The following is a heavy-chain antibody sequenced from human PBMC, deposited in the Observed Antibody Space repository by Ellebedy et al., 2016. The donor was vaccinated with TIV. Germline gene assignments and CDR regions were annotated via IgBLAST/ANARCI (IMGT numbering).Heavy chain of an antibody. CDR1: GYTFTSYG. Sequence: AASVKVSCKASGYTFTSYGISWVRQAPGQGLEWMGWISAYNGNTNYAQKLQGRVTMTTDTSTSPAYMELRSLRSDDTAVFYCAKSGLFGELLYLDYWGQGTLVTVSS. CDR3: AKSGLFGELLYLDY. J-gene: IGHJ4*02. D-gene: IGHD3-10*02. CDR2: ISAYNGNT. V-gene: IGHV1-18*01.